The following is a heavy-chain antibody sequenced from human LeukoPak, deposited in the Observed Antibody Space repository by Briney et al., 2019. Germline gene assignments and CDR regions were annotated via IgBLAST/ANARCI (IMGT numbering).Heavy chain of an antibody. V-gene: IGHV4-59*08. D-gene: IGHD3-16*01. Sequence: SETLSLTCTVSGGSISSYYWSWIRQPPGKGLEWIGYIHYSGSTNYKPSLKSRITISVDTSKNQFSLKLSSVTAADTAVYYCARLEGLIYFDYWGQGTLVTVSS. CDR3: ARLEGLIYFDY. CDR1: GGSISSYY. CDR2: IHYSGST. J-gene: IGHJ4*02.